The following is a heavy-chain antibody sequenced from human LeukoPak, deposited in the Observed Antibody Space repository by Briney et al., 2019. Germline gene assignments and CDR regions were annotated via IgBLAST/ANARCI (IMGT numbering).Heavy chain of an antibody. D-gene: IGHD2-21*01. CDR2: IYWDDDK. CDR3: AHAYCGRSSCHPYYYYNMDV. J-gene: IGHJ6*03. CDR1: GFSLSSSGMG. V-gene: IGHV2-5*02. Sequence: VSGPVLVKPTQTLTLTCSFSGFSLSSSGMGVRWIRQPPGKALEWLALIYWDDDKRYSPSLKSRLTIAQDTSKNEVVLTMTNVDPVDTATYYCAHAYCGRSSCHPYYYYNMDVWGKGTTVTVSS.